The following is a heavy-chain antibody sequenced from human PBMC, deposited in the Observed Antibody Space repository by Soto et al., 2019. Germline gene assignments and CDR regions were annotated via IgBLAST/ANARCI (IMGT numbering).Heavy chain of an antibody. J-gene: IGHJ6*02. CDR3: SPEDVAGKIKPGFYHPMNA. CDR1: GFTFSNTW. D-gene: IGHD6-19*01. CDR2: INRQTYGGTA. V-gene: IGHV3-15*07. Sequence: EVQLVESGGGLVKPGGSLRLSCAASGFTFSNTWLNWVRQAPGKGLEWVGRINRQTYGGTADYAAPVKGRFTISRFDSKKTLYLQMNSLKIEDTAVYYCSPEDVAGKIKPGFYHPMNAGGQGTTVTVSS.